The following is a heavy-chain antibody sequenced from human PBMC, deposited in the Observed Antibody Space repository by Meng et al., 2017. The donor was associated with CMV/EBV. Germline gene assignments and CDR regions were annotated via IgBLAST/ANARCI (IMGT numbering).Heavy chain of an antibody. CDR3: ARGAGYSSSWYPYYYGMDV. CDR1: GGSFSGYY. V-gene: IGHV4-59*01. J-gene: IGHJ6*02. D-gene: IGHD6-13*01. Sequence: SETLSLTCAVYGGSFSGYYWSWIRQPPGKGLEWIGYIYYSGSTNYNPSLKSRVTISVDTSKNQFSLRLSSVTAADTAVYYCARGAGYSSSWYPYYYGMDVWSQGTTVTVSS. CDR2: IYYSGST.